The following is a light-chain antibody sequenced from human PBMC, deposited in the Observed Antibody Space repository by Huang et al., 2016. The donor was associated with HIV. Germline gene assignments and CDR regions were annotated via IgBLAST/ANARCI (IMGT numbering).Light chain of an antibody. CDR3: QQYNNWPPWT. J-gene: IGKJ1*01. V-gene: IGKV3-15*01. CDR2: GAS. Sequence: EIVMTQSPATLSVSPGERANLSCRASQSVGSNLACYQQKPGQAPRRLIYGASTRATGIPARFSGSGSGTEFTLTISSLQSEDFAVYYCQQYNNWPPWTFGQGTKVEIK. CDR1: QSVGSN.